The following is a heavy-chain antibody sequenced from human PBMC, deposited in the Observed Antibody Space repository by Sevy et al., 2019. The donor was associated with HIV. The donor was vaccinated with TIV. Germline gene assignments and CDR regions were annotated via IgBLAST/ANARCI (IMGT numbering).Heavy chain of an antibody. D-gene: IGHD1-26*01. CDR1: GFTVSSNY. J-gene: IGHJ3*02. Sequence: GGSLRLSCAASGFTVSSNYMSWVRQAPGKGLEWVSVIYSGGSTYYADSVKGRFTISRDNSKNTLYLQKNSLRAEDTAVYYCARDGRLLDAFDIWGQGTMVTVSS. V-gene: IGHV3-53*01. CDR3: ARDGRLLDAFDI. CDR2: IYSGGST.